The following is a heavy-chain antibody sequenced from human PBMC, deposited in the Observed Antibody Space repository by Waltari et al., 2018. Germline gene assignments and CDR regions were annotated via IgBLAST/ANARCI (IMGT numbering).Heavy chain of an antibody. V-gene: IGHV3-74*01. J-gene: IGHJ6*02. CDR2: MNGDGSST. Sequence: EVQLVESGGGLVQPGGSLRLSFSASGFTFSRSCLHWVRQAPGKGLVWVSRMNGDGSSTTYADSVKGRFTISRDNAKNTLYLQMNSPRAEDTAVYYCARDGYTYGYGGMGVWGQGTTVTVSS. CDR1: GFTFSRSC. CDR3: ARDGYTYGYGGMGV. D-gene: IGHD5-18*01.